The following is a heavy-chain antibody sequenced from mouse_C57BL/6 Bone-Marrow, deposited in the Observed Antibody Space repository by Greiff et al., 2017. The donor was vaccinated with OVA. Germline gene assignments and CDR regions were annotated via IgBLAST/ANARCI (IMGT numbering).Heavy chain of an antibody. V-gene: IGHV1-52*01. CDR3: ASSHSNYVAY. D-gene: IGHD2-5*01. CDR2: IDPSDSET. J-gene: IGHJ3*01. Sequence: QVQLQQPGAELVRPGSSVKLSCKASGYTFTSYWMHWVKQRPIQGLEWIGNIDPSDSETHYNQKFKDKATLTVDKSSSTAYMQLSSLTSEASAVYYCASSHSNYVAYWGQGTLVTVSA. CDR1: GYTFTSYW.